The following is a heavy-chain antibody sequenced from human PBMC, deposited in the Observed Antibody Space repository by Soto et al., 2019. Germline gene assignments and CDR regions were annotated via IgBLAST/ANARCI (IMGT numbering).Heavy chain of an antibody. J-gene: IGHJ5*02. CDR3: ARDLGYCRGGTCYLEWFDP. CDR2: VAGDNGHR. D-gene: IGHD2-15*01. Sequence: QVQLVQSGAEVKKPGASVKVSCKASGYTFTTHGISWVRQAPGQGLEWMGWVAGDNGHRNYAQSLQGRVTMTTDTSTNTAYMELRSLRSDDTAVYYCARDLGYCRGGTCYLEWFDPWGQGTLVTVSS. V-gene: IGHV1-18*01. CDR1: GYTFTTHG.